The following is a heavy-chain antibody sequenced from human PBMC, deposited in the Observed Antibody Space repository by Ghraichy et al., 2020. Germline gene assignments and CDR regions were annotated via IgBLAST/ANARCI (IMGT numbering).Heavy chain of an antibody. V-gene: IGHV3-48*04. CDR2: ISSSSGAI. J-gene: IGHJ5*02. CDR1: GFTFSDYH. D-gene: IGHD3-22*01. Sequence: GRSLRLSCAASGFTFSDYHMNWVRQAPGKGPEWLSYISSSSGAIYYADSVKGRFTISRDNADNSLYLQMNSLRAEDTAVYYCARQNYHDSSAWTWGQGTLVTVSS. CDR3: ARQNYHDSSAWT.